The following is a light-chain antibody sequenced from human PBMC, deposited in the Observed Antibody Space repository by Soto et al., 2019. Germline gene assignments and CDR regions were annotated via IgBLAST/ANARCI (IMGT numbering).Light chain of an antibody. CDR3: QQYNSYSPWT. Sequence: DIQMTQSPSTLSASVGDRVTITCRASQTISNWLAWYQQKPGKAPKLLIYDASNLESGVPSRFSGSGSGTEFTLTIDSVQPDDFAMYYCQQYNSYSPWTFGQGTKVDIK. J-gene: IGKJ1*01. V-gene: IGKV1-5*01. CDR1: QTISNW. CDR2: DAS.